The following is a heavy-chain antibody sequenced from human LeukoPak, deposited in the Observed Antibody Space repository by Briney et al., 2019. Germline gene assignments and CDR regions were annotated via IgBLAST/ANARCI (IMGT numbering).Heavy chain of an antibody. Sequence: GASVKVSXKASGYTFTGYYMHWVRQAPGQGLEWMGWINPNSGGTNYAQKFQGRVTMTRDTSISTAYMELSRLRSDDTAVYYCARDYYGSGSPDYWGQGTLVTVSS. D-gene: IGHD3-10*01. J-gene: IGHJ4*02. CDR1: GYTFTGYY. V-gene: IGHV1-2*02. CDR2: INPNSGGT. CDR3: ARDYYGSGSPDY.